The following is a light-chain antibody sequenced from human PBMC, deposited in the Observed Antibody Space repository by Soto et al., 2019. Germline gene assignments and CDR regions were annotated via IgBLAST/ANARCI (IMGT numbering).Light chain of an antibody. V-gene: IGLV2-14*01. CDR1: NNDVGAYPY. CDR3: SSFATSGTTVI. Sequence: QFALTQPASVSGSPGQSITISCTGTNNDVGAYPYVSWYQQHPGTAPKLIIYEVTNRPSGISDRFSGSKSGNTASLTISGLQAEDESDYYCSSFATSGTTVIFGGGTKLTVL. CDR2: EVT. J-gene: IGLJ2*01.